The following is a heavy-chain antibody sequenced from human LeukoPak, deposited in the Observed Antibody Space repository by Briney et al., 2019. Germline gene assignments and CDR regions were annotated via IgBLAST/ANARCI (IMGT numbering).Heavy chain of an antibody. CDR3: ARDPILTGYKPGPGNWFDP. J-gene: IGHJ5*02. CDR2: ISAYNGNT. V-gene: IGHV1-18*01. D-gene: IGHD3-9*01. CDR1: GYTFTSYG. Sequence: GASVKVSCKASGYTFTSYGISWVRQAPGQGLEWMGWISAYNGNTNYAQKLQGRVTMTTDTSTSTAYMELRSLRSDDTAVYYCARDPILTGYKPGPGNWFDPWGQGTLVTVSS.